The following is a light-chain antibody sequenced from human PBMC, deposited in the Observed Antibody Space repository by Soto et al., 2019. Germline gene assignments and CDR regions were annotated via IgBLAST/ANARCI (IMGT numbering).Light chain of an antibody. CDR1: QSVSSSY. J-gene: IGKJ1*01. CDR3: EQYGSSPGT. V-gene: IGKV3-20*01. CDR2: GAS. Sequence: EIVLTQSPGTLSLSPGERATLSCRASQSVSSSYLAWYQQKPGQAPRLLIYGASSRATGIPDRFSGSGSGTDFTLTISRLEPEDFAVYYCEQYGSSPGTCGQGTKVDNK.